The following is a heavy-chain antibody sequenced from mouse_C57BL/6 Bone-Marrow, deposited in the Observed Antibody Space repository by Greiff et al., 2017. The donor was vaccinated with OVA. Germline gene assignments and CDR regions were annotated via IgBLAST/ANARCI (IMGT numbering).Heavy chain of an antibody. J-gene: IGHJ2*01. Sequence: DVKVEESGGGLVQPGGSLKLSCAASGFTFSDYYMYWVRQTPEKRLEWVAYISNGGGSTYYPDTVKGRFTISRDNAKNTLYLQMSRLKSEDTAMYYCARHGPPNFNFGYWGQGTTLTVSS. D-gene: IGHD4-1*01. CDR1: GFTFSDYY. CDR3: ARHGPPNFNFGY. CDR2: ISNGGGST. V-gene: IGHV5-12*01.